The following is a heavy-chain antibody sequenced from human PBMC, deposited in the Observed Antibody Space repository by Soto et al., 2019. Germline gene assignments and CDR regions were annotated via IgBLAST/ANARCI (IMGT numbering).Heavy chain of an antibody. CDR3: ARGGEQWLVPSNWFDP. V-gene: IGHV4-59*01. J-gene: IGHJ5*02. D-gene: IGHD6-19*01. CDR1: GGSISSYY. CDR2: IYYSGST. Sequence: PSETLSLTCTVSGGSISSYYWSWIRQPPGKGLEWIGYIYYSGSTNYNPSLKSRVTISVDTSKNQFSLKLSSVTAADTAVYYCARGGEQWLVPSNWFDPWGQGTLVTVSS.